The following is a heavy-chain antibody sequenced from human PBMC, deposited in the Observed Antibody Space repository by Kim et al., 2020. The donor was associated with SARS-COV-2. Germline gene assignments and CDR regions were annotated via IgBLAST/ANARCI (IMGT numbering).Heavy chain of an antibody. Sequence: NYAQKLQGRVTMTTETSTSTAYMELRSLRSDDTAVYYCAREGDGYNDFDYWGQGTLVTVSS. D-gene: IGHD5-12*01. CDR3: AREGDGYNDFDY. V-gene: IGHV1-18*01. J-gene: IGHJ4*02.